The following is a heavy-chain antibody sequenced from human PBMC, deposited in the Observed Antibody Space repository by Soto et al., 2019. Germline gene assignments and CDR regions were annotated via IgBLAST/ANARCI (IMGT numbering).Heavy chain of an antibody. D-gene: IGHD6-6*01. Sequence: SVKVSCKASGGTFSSYAISWVRQAPGQGLEWMGGIIPIFGTANYAQKFQGRVTITADESTSTAYMELSSLRSEDTAVYYCARDRAGSSLNYYYYGMDVWGQVTTVTVSS. CDR3: ARDRAGSSLNYYYYGMDV. CDR1: GGTFSSYA. V-gene: IGHV1-69*13. CDR2: IIPIFGTA. J-gene: IGHJ6*02.